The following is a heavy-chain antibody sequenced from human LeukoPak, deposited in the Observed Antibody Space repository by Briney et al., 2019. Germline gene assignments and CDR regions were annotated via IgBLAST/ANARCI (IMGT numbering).Heavy chain of an antibody. V-gene: IGHV3-33*01. CDR3: ARATVALTNFDY. CDR1: GFTFSSYG. Sequence: GRSLRLSCAASGFTFSSYGMHWVRQAPGKGLEWVAVIWYDGSNKYCADSVKGRFTISRDNSKNTLYLQMNSLRAEDTAVYYCARATVALTNFDYWGQGTLVTVSS. CDR2: IWYDGSNK. D-gene: IGHD3-3*01. J-gene: IGHJ4*02.